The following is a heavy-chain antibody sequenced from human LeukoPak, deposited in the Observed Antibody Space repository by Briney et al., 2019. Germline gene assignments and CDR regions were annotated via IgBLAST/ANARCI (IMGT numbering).Heavy chain of an antibody. Sequence: GGSLRLSCAASGFTFSSYSMNWVRQAPGKGLEWVSYIDTGSTTINYADSLKGRFTTSRDNAKNSLFLQMNSLRAEDTAVYYCARAVWYYDSSGYAIGVYFDSWGQGTLVTVSS. CDR2: IDTGSTTI. V-gene: IGHV3-48*01. J-gene: IGHJ4*02. CDR1: GFTFSSYS. CDR3: ARAVWYYDSSGYAIGVYFDS. D-gene: IGHD3-22*01.